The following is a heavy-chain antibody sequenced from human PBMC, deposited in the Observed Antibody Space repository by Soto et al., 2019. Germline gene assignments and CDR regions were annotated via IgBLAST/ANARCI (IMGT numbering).Heavy chain of an antibody. Sequence: PSETLSLTCTVSGGSISSYYWSWIRQPPGKGLEWIGYIYYSGSTNYNPSLKSRVTISVDTSKNQFSLKLSSVTAADTAVYYCARHGEGTYYDFWSGYYSNWFDPWGQGTLVTVSS. D-gene: IGHD3-3*01. V-gene: IGHV4-59*08. CDR1: GGSISSYY. CDR3: ARHGEGTYYDFWSGYYSNWFDP. J-gene: IGHJ5*02. CDR2: IYYSGST.